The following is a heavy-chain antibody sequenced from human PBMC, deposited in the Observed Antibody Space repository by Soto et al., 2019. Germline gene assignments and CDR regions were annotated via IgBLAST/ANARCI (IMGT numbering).Heavy chain of an antibody. J-gene: IGHJ4*02. V-gene: IGHV3-66*01. CDR1: GFSVSSHY. CDR2: IYAGGNI. CDR3: ARAAYGSQWGYYFEY. D-gene: IGHD3-10*01. Sequence: EVQLVESGGGLAQPGGSLRLSCAASGFSVSSHYLTWVRQAPGKGPEWVSVIYAGGNIYYADSVEGRFTISRDSSKNTLSLQMNILRVEDTAVYYCARAAYGSQWGYYFEYWGQGTLVTVSS.